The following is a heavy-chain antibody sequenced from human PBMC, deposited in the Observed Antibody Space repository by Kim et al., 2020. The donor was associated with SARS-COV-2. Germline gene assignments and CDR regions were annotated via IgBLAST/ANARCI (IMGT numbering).Heavy chain of an antibody. J-gene: IGHJ5*01. Sequence: GGSLRLSCAASGFTFSRYGLHWVRQTPGKGLEWVAVIRYDEGDKYYADSVKGRFTISRDTSKNKLYLEMKSLKTEDTAVYYCAKGSGGSGYSYADSCGQGTLVTVSS. CDR3: AKGSGGSGYSYADS. CDR1: GFTFSRYG. D-gene: IGHD2-15*01. CDR2: IRYDEGDK. V-gene: IGHV3-30*18.